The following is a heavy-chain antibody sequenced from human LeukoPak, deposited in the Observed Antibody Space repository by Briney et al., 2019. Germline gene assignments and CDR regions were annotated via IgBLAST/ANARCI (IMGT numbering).Heavy chain of an antibody. CDR2: IRYDGSNK. J-gene: IGHJ4*02. D-gene: IGHD3-3*01. CDR3: VKNGPYYDFWSGYSSRYYFDY. V-gene: IGHV3-30*02. CDR1: GFTFSSYG. Sequence: GSLRLSCAASGFTFSSYGMHWVRQAPGKGLEWVAFIRYDGSNKYYADSVKGRFTISRDNSKNTLYLQMNSLRAEDTAVYYCVKNGPYYDFWSGYSSRYYFDYWGQGTLVTVSS.